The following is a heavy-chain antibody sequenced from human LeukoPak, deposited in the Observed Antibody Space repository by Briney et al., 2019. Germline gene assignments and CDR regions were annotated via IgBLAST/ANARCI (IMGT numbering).Heavy chain of an antibody. CDR3: TRAKRVIFDY. J-gene: IGHJ4*02. CDR2: INPNSGAT. Sequence: GASVKVSCKASGYTFTGYYMHWVRQAPGQGLERMGWINPNSGATLYAQKFQGRVTMTRDTSINTAYMELSSLRSDDTAVYYCTRAKRVIFDYWGQGTLVTVSS. D-gene: IGHD1-1*01. V-gene: IGHV1-2*02. CDR1: GYTFTGYY.